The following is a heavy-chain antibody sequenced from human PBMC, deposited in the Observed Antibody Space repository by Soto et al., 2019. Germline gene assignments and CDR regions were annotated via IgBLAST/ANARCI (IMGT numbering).Heavy chain of an antibody. D-gene: IGHD1-1*01. CDR1: GLTISGKKY. CDR2: LYDVDGS. Sequence: DVQLVESGGGLIQPGESLRLSCAAFGLTISGKKYVAWVRQAPGKGLEWVSALYDVDGSFYADSVKGRFTTSSDSSKTTVYLQMNDPRPDDTAVYYCATWHEPEHAYDIWGQGTTVTVSS. V-gene: IGHV3-53*01. J-gene: IGHJ3*02. CDR3: ATWHEPEHAYDI.